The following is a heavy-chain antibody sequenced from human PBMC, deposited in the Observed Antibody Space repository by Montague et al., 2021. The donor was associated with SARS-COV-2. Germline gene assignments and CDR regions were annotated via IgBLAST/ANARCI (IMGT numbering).Heavy chain of an antibody. D-gene: IGHD3-9*01. Sequence: SETLSLTCTVSGGSISSSSYYWGWIRQPPGKGLEWIGSIYYSGSTYYNPSLKSRVTISVDTSKNQSSLKLSSVTAADTAVNYCATYYDILTGYYIDAFDIWGQGTMVTVSS. J-gene: IGHJ3*02. CDR3: ATYYDILTGYYIDAFDI. CDR1: GGSISSSSYY. CDR2: IYYSGST. V-gene: IGHV4-39*01.